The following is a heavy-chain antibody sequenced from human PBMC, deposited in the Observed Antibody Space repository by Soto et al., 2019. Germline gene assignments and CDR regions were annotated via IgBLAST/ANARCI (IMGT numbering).Heavy chain of an antibody. CDR3: ARRVAAAGSYNWFDP. J-gene: IGHJ5*02. Sequence: QVQLVQSGAEVKKLGASVKVSCKASGYTFTSYGISWVRQAPGQGLEWMGWISAYNGNTNYAQKLQGRVTMTTDTSTSTAYMELRSLRSDDTAVYYCARRVAAAGSYNWFDPWGQGTLVTVSS. V-gene: IGHV1-18*01. CDR2: ISAYNGNT. CDR1: GYTFTSYG. D-gene: IGHD6-13*01.